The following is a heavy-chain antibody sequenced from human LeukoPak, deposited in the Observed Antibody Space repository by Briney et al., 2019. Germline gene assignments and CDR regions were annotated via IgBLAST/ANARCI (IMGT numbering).Heavy chain of an antibody. CDR1: GGSFSRYY. J-gene: IGHJ4*02. Sequence: SETLSLTCAVYGGSFSRYYWSWISQPPGKGLEWIGEINHSGSTNYNPSLKSRVTISVDTSKNQFSLKLSSVTAADTAVYYCARRRNSGSYLLDYWGQGTLVTVSS. CDR2: INHSGST. CDR3: ARRRNSGSYLLDY. D-gene: IGHD1-26*01. V-gene: IGHV4-34*01.